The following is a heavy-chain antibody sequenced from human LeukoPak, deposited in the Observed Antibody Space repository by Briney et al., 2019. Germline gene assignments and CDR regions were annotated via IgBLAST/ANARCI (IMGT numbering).Heavy chain of an antibody. J-gene: IGHJ4*02. Sequence: SETLSLTCTVSGGSISSSSYYWGWIRQPPGKGLEWIGSIYYSGSTYYNPSLKSRVTISVDTSKNQFSLKLSSVTAADTAVYYCARGGDSGYDSLDYWGQGTLVTVSS. D-gene: IGHD5-12*01. CDR1: GGSISSSSYY. CDR3: ARGGDSGYDSLDY. V-gene: IGHV4-39*01. CDR2: IYYSGST.